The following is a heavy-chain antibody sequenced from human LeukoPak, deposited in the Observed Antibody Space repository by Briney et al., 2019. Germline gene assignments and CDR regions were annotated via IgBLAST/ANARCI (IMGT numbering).Heavy chain of an antibody. V-gene: IGHV3-9*01. D-gene: IGHD1-26*01. CDR1: GFTFDDYA. CDR2: ISWNSGSI. Sequence: GGSLRLSCAASGFTFDDYAMHWVRHAPGKGLEWVSGISWNSGSIGYADSVKGRFTISRDSAKNSLYLQMNSLRAEDTALYYCAKDIGGSYPDAFDIWGQGTMVTVSS. CDR3: AKDIGGSYPDAFDI. J-gene: IGHJ3*02.